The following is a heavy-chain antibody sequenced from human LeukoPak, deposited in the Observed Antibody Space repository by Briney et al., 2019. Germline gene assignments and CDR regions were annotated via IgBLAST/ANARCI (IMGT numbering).Heavy chain of an antibody. CDR1: GYTFTSYY. D-gene: IGHD3-22*01. CDR3: ARGPFNYDTNGYYWVGNWFDP. CDR2: INPSGGST. Sequence: ASVKVSCKASGYTFTSYYAHWVRQAPGQGLEWMGIINPSGGSTSYAQKFQGRVTMTRDTSTNTVYMELSSLRPEDTAVYYCARGPFNYDTNGYYWVGNWFDPWGQGTLVTVSS. V-gene: IGHV1-46*01. J-gene: IGHJ5*02.